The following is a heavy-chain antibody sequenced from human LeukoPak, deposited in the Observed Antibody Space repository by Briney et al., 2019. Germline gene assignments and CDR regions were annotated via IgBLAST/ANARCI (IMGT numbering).Heavy chain of an antibody. CDR3: ATGGGSYYRNNWFDP. CDR2: IYYSGST. D-gene: IGHD1-26*01. J-gene: IGHJ5*02. CDR1: GGSISSSSYY. Sequence: PSETLSLTCTVSGGSISSSSYYWGWIRQPPGKRLEWIGSIYYSGSTYYNPSLKSRVTISVDTSKNQFSLKLSSVTAADTAVYYCATGGGSYYRNNWFDPWGQGTLVTVSS. V-gene: IGHV4-39*01.